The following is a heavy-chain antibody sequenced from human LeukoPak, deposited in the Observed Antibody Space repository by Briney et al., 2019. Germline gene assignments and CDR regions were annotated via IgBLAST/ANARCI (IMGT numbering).Heavy chain of an antibody. D-gene: IGHD4-17*01. CDR2: ISSSSSTR. V-gene: IGHV3-48*01. CDR1: GFTFRSYS. CDR3: TRVHARVLLGEYASFFAGDPGDNWFDP. Sequence: GGSLRLSCSASGFTFRSYSMNWVRQAPGQGLEWVSYISSSSSTRYYADSVKGRFTISRDNAKNSLYLQMNSLKAVYTTVYYCTRVHARVLLGEYASFFAGDPGDNWFDPWGQGTLVTVSS. J-gene: IGHJ5*02.